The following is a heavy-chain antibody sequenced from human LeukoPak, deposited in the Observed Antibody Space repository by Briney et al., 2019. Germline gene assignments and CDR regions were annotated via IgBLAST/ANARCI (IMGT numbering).Heavy chain of an antibody. CDR1: GGSISGYY. J-gene: IGHJ6*02. CDR3: SRCPSLNYHNGKDV. V-gene: IGHV4-59*01. Sequence: SETLSLTCTVSGGSISGYYWSWIRQPPGKGLEWIGYIYYSGSTKFNPSLKSRVTMSLDASKNQFFLRLSSVTAADTAVYYCSRCPSLNYHNGKDVWGQGTMVTVSS. CDR2: IYYSGST.